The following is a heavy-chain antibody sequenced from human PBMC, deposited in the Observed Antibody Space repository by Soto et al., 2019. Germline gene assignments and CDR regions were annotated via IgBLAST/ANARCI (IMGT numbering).Heavy chain of an antibody. CDR2: IFSNDEK. V-gene: IGHV2-26*01. CDR1: GFSLSNARMG. Sequence: QVTLKESGPVLVKPTETLTLTCTVSGFSLSNARMGVSWIRQPPGKALEWLAHIFSNDEKSYSTSLKSRLTNSKDPSKSQVVLTMTNMDPVDTATYYCARIWHYYYYYCMDVWGQGTTVTVSS. CDR3: ARIWHYYYYYCMDV. J-gene: IGHJ6*02.